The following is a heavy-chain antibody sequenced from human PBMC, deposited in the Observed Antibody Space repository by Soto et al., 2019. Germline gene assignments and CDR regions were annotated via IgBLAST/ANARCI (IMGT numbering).Heavy chain of an antibody. D-gene: IGHD6-6*01. J-gene: IGHJ3*02. CDR3: ARASSDAFDI. V-gene: IGHV3-11*01. CDR1: GFTFSEYY. Sequence: GGSLRLSCVASGFTFSEYYMTWIRQAPGRGLEWVAYISSSGSGIYYPDSVKGLFTISRDNAKNSLYLQMSSLRAEDTAGYDCARASSDAFDIWGQGKMVTVSS. CDR2: ISSSGSGI.